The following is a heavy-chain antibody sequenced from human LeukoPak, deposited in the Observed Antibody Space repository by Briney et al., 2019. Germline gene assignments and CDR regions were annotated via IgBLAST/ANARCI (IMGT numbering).Heavy chain of an antibody. CDR1: GGSFSGYY. CDR2: INHSGST. J-gene: IGHJ5*02. Sequence: SETLSLTCTVSGGSFSGYYWSWIRQPPGKGLEWIGEINHSGSTNYNPSLKSRVTISVDTSKNQFSLKLSSVTAADTAVYYCARERFGPWGQGTLVTVSS. V-gene: IGHV4-34*01. CDR3: ARERFGP.